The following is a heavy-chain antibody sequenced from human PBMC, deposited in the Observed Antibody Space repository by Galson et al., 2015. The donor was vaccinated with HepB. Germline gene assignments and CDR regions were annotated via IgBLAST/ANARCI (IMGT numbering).Heavy chain of an antibody. CDR1: GGTFSSSA. J-gene: IGHJ3*02. Sequence: SVKVSCKASGGTFSSSAISWVRQAPGQGLEWMGGTIPMYGTANYAQKFQGRVTITADESTSTAYMELSSLRSGDTAMYYCARGTVWASYRNDAFDIWGHGTMVTVSA. V-gene: IGHV1-69*13. CDR2: TIPMYGTA. CDR3: ARGTVWASYRNDAFDI. D-gene: IGHD3-16*02.